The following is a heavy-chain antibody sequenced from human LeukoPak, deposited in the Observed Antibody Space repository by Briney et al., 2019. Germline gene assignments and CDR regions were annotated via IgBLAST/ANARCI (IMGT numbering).Heavy chain of an antibody. J-gene: IGHJ2*01. D-gene: IGHD2-2*01. CDR1: GITFSSDW. Sequence: GGSLRLSCAASGITFSSDWMSWVRQAPGKGLEWVAIIKQDGSEKYYVDSVKGRFTISRDNAKNSLYLQMNSLRAEDTAVYYCARGGSYCSSTRCYDTLGYFDLWGRGTLVTVSS. V-gene: IGHV3-7*01. CDR2: IKQDGSEK. CDR3: ARGGSYCSSTRCYDTLGYFDL.